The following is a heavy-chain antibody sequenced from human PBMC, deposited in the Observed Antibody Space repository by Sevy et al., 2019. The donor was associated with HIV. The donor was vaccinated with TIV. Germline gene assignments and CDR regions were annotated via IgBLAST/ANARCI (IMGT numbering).Heavy chain of an antibody. CDR1: GFTFSSYS. D-gene: IGHD3-22*01. J-gene: IGHJ6*02. CDR3: ARAPTVVVITTFYYYGMDV. CDR2: ISSSSSTI. Sequence: GGSLRLSCAASGFTFSSYSMNWVRQAPGKGLEWVSYISSSSSTIYYADSVKGRFTISRDNAKNSLYLQMNSLRDEETAVYYCARAPTVVVITTFYYYGMDVWGQGTTVTVSS. V-gene: IGHV3-48*02.